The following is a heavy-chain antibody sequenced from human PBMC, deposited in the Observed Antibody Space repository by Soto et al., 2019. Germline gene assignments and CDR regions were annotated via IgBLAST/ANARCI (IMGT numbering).Heavy chain of an antibody. CDR3: SRDAHGYPLPQVAFDI. D-gene: IGHD6-25*01. J-gene: IGHJ3*02. Sequence: SLNRDRKTAGGTMSSYAISWVSQDNGQGPEWMGGIIPIFGTPKYAQKFQGRVTITADESTSTAYMELNSLRSEDTAVYYCSRDAHGYPLPQVAFDILVQGTLVTVSS. V-gene: IGHV1-69*01. CDR1: GGTMSSYA. CDR2: IIPIFGTP.